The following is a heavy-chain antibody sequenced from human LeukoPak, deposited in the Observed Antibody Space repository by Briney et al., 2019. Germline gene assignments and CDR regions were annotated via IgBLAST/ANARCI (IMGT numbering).Heavy chain of an antibody. J-gene: IGHJ1*01. CDR2: IYYSGSS. CDR1: GGSISSYY. Sequence: SETLSLTCTVSGGSISSYYWSWIRQPPGKGLEWIGYIYYSGSSNYNPSLKSRVTMSVDTSKDQFSLKLSSVNAADTAMYYCARHRSPLESFHHWGQGTLVTVSS. V-gene: IGHV4-59*08. CDR3: ARHRSPLESFHH. D-gene: IGHD3-3*01.